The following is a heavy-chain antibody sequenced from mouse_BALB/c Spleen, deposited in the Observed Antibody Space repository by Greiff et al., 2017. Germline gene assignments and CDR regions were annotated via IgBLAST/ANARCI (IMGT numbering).Heavy chain of an antibody. V-gene: IGHV3-2*02. CDR1: GYSITSDYA. Sequence: EVHLVESGPGLVKPSQSLSLTCTVTGYSITSDYAWNWIRQFPGNKLEWMGYISYSGSTSYNPSLKSRISITRDTSKNQFFLQLNSVTTEDTATYYCARVGKPYAMDYWGQGTSVTVSS. D-gene: IGHD2-1*01. CDR3: ARVGKPYAMDY. J-gene: IGHJ4*01. CDR2: ISYSGST.